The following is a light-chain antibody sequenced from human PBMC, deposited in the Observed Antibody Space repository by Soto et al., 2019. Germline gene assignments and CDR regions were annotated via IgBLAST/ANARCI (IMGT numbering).Light chain of an antibody. V-gene: IGKV3-15*01. Sequence: EIVMTQSPATLSVSPGERATLSCRASQSVSSNLAWYQQKPGQAPRLLIYGASTRATGIPARFSGSGSVTEFTLTISSLQSEDFAVYYCXXXXXWPPETFGQGTKVDIK. CDR3: XXXXXWPPET. J-gene: IGKJ1*01. CDR2: GAS. CDR1: QSVSSN.